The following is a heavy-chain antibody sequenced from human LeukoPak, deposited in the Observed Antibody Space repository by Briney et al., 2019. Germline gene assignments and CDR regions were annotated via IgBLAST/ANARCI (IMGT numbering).Heavy chain of an antibody. D-gene: IGHD5-12*01. CDR2: IYYSGST. CDR3: ARGRGYSGYDYWFDP. Sequence: SETLSLTCTVSGGSISSYYWSWIRQPPGKGLEWLGYIYYSGSTNYNPSLKSRVTISVDTSKNQFSLKLSSVTAADTAVYYCARGRGYSGYDYWFDPWGQGTLVTVSS. J-gene: IGHJ5*02. V-gene: IGHV4-59*01. CDR1: GGSISSYY.